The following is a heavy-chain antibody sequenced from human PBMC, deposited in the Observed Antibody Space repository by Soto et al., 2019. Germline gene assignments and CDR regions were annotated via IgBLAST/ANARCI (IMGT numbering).Heavy chain of an antibody. CDR3: ARDQSEAWRRWLQWNDAFDI. Sequence: QVQLVQSGAEVKKPGASVKVSCKASGYTFTSYGISWVRQAPGQGLEWMGWISAYNGNTNYAQKLQGRVTMTTDTSTSTAYMELRSLRSDDTAVYYCARDQSEAWRRWLQWNDAFDIWGQGTMVTVSS. J-gene: IGHJ3*02. V-gene: IGHV1-18*01. CDR2: ISAYNGNT. CDR1: GYTFTSYG. D-gene: IGHD5-12*01.